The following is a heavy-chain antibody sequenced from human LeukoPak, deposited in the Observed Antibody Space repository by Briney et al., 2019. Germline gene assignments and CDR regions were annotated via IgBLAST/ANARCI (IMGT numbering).Heavy chain of an antibody. J-gene: IGHJ5*02. Sequence: GGSLRLSCAASGFTFSSYWMSWVRQTPGKGLEWVANINQDGSEKYYVDSVKGRFTISRDNAKNSLYLQMNSLRAEDTAVYHCARAPLVLQYRWWFDPWGQGTLVIVSS. CDR3: ARAPLVLQYRWWFDP. V-gene: IGHV3-7*02. CDR1: GFTFSSYW. CDR2: INQDGSEK. D-gene: IGHD5-24*01.